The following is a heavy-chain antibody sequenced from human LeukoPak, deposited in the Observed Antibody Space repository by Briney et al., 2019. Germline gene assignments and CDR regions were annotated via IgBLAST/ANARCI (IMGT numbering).Heavy chain of an antibody. V-gene: IGHV3-11*03. CDR3: ARTVGRGPGGHFDY. CDR1: GLSYSDSY. D-gene: IGHD3-10*01. J-gene: IGHJ4*02. Sequence: GGSLRLSCAASGLSYSDSYMTWIRQAPGKGLEGVSYIISSGSYSNYADPVQRRFTVSRDNAKSSLFLHMTTLRAEDTAVYYCARTVGRGPGGHFDYWGQGTLVTVSS. CDR2: IISSGSYS.